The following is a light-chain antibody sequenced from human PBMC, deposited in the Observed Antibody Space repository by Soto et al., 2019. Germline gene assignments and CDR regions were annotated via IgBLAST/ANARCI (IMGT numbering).Light chain of an antibody. CDR2: GAS. V-gene: IGKV3-20*01. Sequence: EIVLTQSPGTLSVSPGERVTLACRASQSVSSRLFAWYQQKPGQTPRLLIYGASHRATGIPDRFSGSGSGTGYTLTINIVEPEDTAVYYCQQYESSPLTFGQGTRLQIK. CDR3: QQYESSPLT. J-gene: IGKJ5*01. CDR1: QSVSSRL.